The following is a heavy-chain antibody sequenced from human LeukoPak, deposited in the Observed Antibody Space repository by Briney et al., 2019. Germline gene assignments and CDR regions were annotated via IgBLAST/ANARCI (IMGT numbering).Heavy chain of an antibody. CDR3: ARVYYYDSSGYYFAFDI. V-gene: IGHV4-31*03. CDR1: GGSTSSRGYY. D-gene: IGHD3-22*01. J-gene: IGHJ3*02. Sequence: SETLSLTCTVSGGSTSSRGYYWSWIRQHPGKGLEWIGYIYYSGSAFYNPSLETRLTISVDTSKNQFSLKLSSVTAADTAAYYCARVYYYDSSGYYFAFDIWGQGTMVTVSS. CDR2: IYYSGSA.